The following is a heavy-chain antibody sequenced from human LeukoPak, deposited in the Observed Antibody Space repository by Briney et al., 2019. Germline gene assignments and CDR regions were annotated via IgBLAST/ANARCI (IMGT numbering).Heavy chain of an antibody. CDR2: ISGSGGST. CDR3: AKDLAAMVYYDAFDI. V-gene: IGHV3-23*01. J-gene: IGHJ3*02. CDR1: GFTFSSYA. Sequence: GGSLRLSCAASGFTFSSYAMSWVRQAPGKGLERVSAISGSGGSTYYADSVKGRFTISRDNSKNTLYLQMNSLRAEDTAVYYCAKDLAAMVYYDAFDIWGQGTMVTVSS. D-gene: IGHD5-18*01.